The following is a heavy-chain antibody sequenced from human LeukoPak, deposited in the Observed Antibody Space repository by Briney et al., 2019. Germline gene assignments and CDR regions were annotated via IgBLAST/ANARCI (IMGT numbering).Heavy chain of an antibody. CDR2: ISSSGST. V-gene: IGHV4-61*02. J-gene: IGHJ3*02. Sequence: SETLSLTCTVSGDSISSGDYYWSWIRQPAGKGLEWIGRISSSGSTNYNPSLKSRVTISVDTSKNQFSLKLSSVTAADTAVYYCAREFYYYDSSGYGKDAFDIWGQGTMVTVSS. D-gene: IGHD3-22*01. CDR3: AREFYYYDSSGYGKDAFDI. CDR1: GDSISSGDYY.